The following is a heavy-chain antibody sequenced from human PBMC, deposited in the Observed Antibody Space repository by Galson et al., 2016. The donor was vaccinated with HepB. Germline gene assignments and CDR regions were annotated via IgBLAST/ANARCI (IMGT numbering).Heavy chain of an antibody. CDR1: GFHFSGST. Sequence: SLRLSCAASGFHFSGSTLHWVRQAPGKGLEWVGRIRSKTYNYETQYAVSVEGRFSISRDEAKTTAYLEMNNLKTEDTAMYYCSRSRGWFDSWGQGTLVIVSS. D-gene: IGHD3-10*01. CDR3: SRSRGWFDS. J-gene: IGHJ5*01. CDR2: IRSKTYNYET. V-gene: IGHV3-73*01.